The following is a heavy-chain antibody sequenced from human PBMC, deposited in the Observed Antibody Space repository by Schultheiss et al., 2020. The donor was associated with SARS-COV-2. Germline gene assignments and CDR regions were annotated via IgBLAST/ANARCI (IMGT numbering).Heavy chain of an antibody. CDR3: ARHVEAVDGTRYFDY. CDR2: IYPGDSAT. D-gene: IGHD6-19*01. J-gene: IGHJ4*02. CDR1: GYSFTRYW. Sequence: GGSLRLSCKGSGYSFTRYWIGWVRQMPGKGLEWMGIIYPGDSATKYSPSLQGQVTISADKSINTAYLQWSRLKASDTAMYYCARHVEAVDGTRYFDYWGQGTLVTVSS. V-gene: IGHV5-51*01.